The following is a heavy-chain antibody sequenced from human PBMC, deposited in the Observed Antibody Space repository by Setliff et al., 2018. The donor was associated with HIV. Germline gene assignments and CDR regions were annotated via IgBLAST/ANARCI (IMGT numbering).Heavy chain of an antibody. CDR1: GYTFTSYA. V-gene: IGHV1-3*01. J-gene: IGHJ4*02. CDR2: INAGNGNT. D-gene: IGHD3-22*01. Sequence: ASVKVSCKASGYTFTSYAMHWVRQAPGQRLEWMGWINAGNGNTKYSQKFQGRVTITRDTSARTAYMELSSLRSEDTAVYYCARVPRWYYYDSSGWYWGQGTLVTVSS. CDR3: ARVPRWYYYDSSGWY.